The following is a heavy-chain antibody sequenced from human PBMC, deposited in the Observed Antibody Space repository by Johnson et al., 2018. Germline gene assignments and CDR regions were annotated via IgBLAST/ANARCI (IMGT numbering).Heavy chain of an antibody. Sequence: QVQLVQSGAEVKKPGASVKVSCKASGYSFTNYDINWVRQATGQGLEWMGWMNPNSGNTGYAQKFQGRVTMTRNTSISTAYMELSSLRSEDTAVYYCVRGDYDILTGKRTLFDSWGQGTLVTVSS. CDR1: GYSFTNYD. V-gene: IGHV1-8*01. CDR2: MNPNSGNT. D-gene: IGHD3-9*01. J-gene: IGHJ4*02. CDR3: VRGDYDILTGKRTLFDS.